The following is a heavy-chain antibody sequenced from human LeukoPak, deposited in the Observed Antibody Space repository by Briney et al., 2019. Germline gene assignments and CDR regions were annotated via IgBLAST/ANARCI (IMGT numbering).Heavy chain of an antibody. CDR3: ATSKGSQRRNFYSSGYYYGMDV. CDR2: IIPILGIA. CDR1: GGTFSSYA. D-gene: IGHD6-19*01. J-gene: IGHJ6*02. V-gene: IGHV1-69*04. Sequence: GASVKVSCKASGGTFSSYAISWVRQAPGQGLEWMGRIIPILGIANYAQKFQGRVTITADKSTSTAYMELSSLRSEDTAVYYCATSKGSQRRNFYSSGYYYGMDVWGQGTTVTASS.